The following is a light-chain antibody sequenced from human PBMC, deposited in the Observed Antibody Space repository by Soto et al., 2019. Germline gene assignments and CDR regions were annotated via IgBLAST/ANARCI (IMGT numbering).Light chain of an antibody. CDR1: SSDVGGYNY. Sequence: QSALTQPASVSGSPGQSITISCTGTSSDVGGYNYVSWYQHHPGKAPKLMIYDVGNRPSGVSNRFSGSKSGNTASLTISGLQAEDEADYYCSSYTISSTVLFGGGTKLTVL. CDR3: SSYTISSTVL. J-gene: IGLJ2*01. CDR2: DVG. V-gene: IGLV2-14*03.